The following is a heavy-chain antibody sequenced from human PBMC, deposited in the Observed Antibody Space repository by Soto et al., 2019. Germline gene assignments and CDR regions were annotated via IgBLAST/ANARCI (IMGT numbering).Heavy chain of an antibody. V-gene: IGHV3-33*01. CDR2: IWYDGSNK. Sequence: PGGSLRLSCTASGYTFRNNGMHWVRQALGKGLEWVTFIWYDGSNKYYADSVKGRFTISRGNSKNTVYLQMISLRAEDTVLYYCARDGQQSSPHSFDIWGQGTMVTVSS. D-gene: IGHD6-13*01. CDR1: GYTFRNNG. J-gene: IGHJ3*02. CDR3: ARDGQQSSPHSFDI.